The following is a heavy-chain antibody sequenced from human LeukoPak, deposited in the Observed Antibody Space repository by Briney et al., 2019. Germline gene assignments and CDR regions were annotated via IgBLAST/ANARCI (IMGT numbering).Heavy chain of an antibody. CDR1: GGSISSGSYY. V-gene: IGHV4-61*02. CDR2: IYTGGST. J-gene: IGHJ5*02. CDR3: ARLGGSGSYYEFGWFDP. D-gene: IGHD3-10*01. Sequence: PSQTLSLTCTVSGGSISSGSYYWSWIRQPAGKGLEWIGRIYTGGSTNYNPSLKSRVTMSVDTSKNQFSLKLSSVTAADTAVYYCARLGGSGSYYEFGWFDPWGQGTLVTVSS.